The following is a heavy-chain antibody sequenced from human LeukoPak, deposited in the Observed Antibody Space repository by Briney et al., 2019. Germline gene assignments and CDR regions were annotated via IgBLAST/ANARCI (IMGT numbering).Heavy chain of an antibody. CDR1: GGSISCGGYS. D-gene: IGHD3-10*01. J-gene: IGHJ5*02. CDR3: ARRGKDLNWFDP. CDR2: IYHSGST. Sequence: PSEPLSLTCAVSGGSISCGGYSWSWIRQPPGTGLEWIGYIYHSGSTYYNPSLESRVTISVDMSKNQFSLRLNSVTAADTAVYYCARRGKDLNWFDPWGQGTLVTVSS. V-gene: IGHV4-30-2*01.